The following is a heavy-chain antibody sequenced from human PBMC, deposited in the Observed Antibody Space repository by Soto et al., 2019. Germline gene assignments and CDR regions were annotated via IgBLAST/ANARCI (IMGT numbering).Heavy chain of an antibody. J-gene: IGHJ4*02. V-gene: IGHV6-1*01. Sequence: LLMQSQTLSLTCAISGDSVSSDNAAWNWIRQSPSGGLEWLGRTYYRSNRSKWFHDYAESVKGRIAINADTSRNQFSLQLNSVTPEDSAIYYCASAWALQWAQGTPVTVSS. CDR3: ASAWALQ. CDR1: GDSVSSDNAA. CDR2: TYYRSNRSKWFH. D-gene: IGHD7-27*01.